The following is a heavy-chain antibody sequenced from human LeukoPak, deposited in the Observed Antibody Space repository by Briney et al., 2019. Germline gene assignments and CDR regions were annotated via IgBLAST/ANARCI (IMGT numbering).Heavy chain of an antibody. J-gene: IGHJ4*02. CDR3: ARDRYSLTLPDY. V-gene: IGHV1-2*04. Sequence: GASVKVSCKASGYTITGYYMHWVRQAPGQGLEWMGRINPDSGGTNYAQKFQGWVTLTRDTSISTACMELTSLKSDDTAVYYCARDRYSLTLPDYWGQGTLVTVSS. CDR1: GYTITGYY. D-gene: IGHD2-21*01. CDR2: INPDSGGT.